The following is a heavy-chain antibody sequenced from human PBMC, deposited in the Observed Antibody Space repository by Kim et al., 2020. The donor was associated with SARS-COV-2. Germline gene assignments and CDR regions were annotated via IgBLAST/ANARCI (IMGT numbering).Heavy chain of an antibody. CDR3: ARDRLVGATSYGMDV. J-gene: IGHJ6*02. Sequence: ADSVKGRVTISMDNSKDTLYLRMDSVRAEDTAVYYCARDRLVGATSYGMDVWGQGTTVTVSS. V-gene: IGHV3-30*07. D-gene: IGHD1-26*01.